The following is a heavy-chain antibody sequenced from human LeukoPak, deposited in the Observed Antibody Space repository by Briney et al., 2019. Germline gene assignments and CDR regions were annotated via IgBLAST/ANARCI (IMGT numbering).Heavy chain of an antibody. CDR1: GFTFSSYE. J-gene: IGHJ6*02. CDR3: ARVPPWNNFATLYYYYGMDV. CDR2: ISSSGSTI. V-gene: IGHV3-48*03. Sequence: GGSMRLSCAASGFTFSSYEMNWVRQAPGKGLEWVSYISSSGSTIYYADSVKGRFTISRDNAKNSLYLQMNSLRAEDTAVYYCARVPPWNNFATLYYYYGMDVWGQGTTVTVSS. D-gene: IGHD2-15*01.